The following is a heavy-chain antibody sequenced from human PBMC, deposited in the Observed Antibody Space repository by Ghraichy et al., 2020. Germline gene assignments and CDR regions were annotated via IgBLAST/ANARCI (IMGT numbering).Heavy chain of an antibody. J-gene: IGHJ2*01. CDR3: VRLVDGRVYFDL. V-gene: IGHV4-31*03. Sequence: SQTLSLTCTVSGGSINSGGYYWSWIRQHPGKGLEWIAYIKYSGSTYYNPSLESRITLSPDTSKNPFSLHLSPVTAADTAVYYCVRLVDGRVYFDLWGRGTLITVSS. D-gene: IGHD3-9*01. CDR1: GGSINSGGYY. CDR2: IKYSGST.